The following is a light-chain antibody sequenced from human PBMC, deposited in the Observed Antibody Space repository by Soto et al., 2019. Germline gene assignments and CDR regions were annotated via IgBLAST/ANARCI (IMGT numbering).Light chain of an antibody. V-gene: IGLV2-23*02. J-gene: IGLJ1*01. CDR1: SSVVGSYNL. Sequence: QSVLTPPASVSRSPGQSITISCTGTSSVVGSYNLVSWYQQHPGKAPKLMIYEVSKRPSGVSNRFSGSKSGNTASLTISGLQAEDEADYYWCSYAGSSTYVFGTGTKVTV. CDR3: CSYAGSSTYV. CDR2: EVS.